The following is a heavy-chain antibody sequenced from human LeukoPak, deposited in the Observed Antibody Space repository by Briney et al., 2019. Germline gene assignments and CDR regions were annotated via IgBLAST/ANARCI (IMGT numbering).Heavy chain of an antibody. CDR2: INHSGST. D-gene: IGHD2/OR15-2a*01. CDR3: ARERLLSIGYYYYYMDV. V-gene: IGHV4-34*01. J-gene: IGHJ6*03. CDR1: DGSFSGYY. Sequence: SETLSLTCAVYDGSFSGYYWSWIRQPPGKGLEWIGEINHSGSTNYNPSLKSRVTISVDTSKNQFSLKLSSVTAADTAVYYCARERLLSIGYYYYYMDVWGKGTTVTVSS.